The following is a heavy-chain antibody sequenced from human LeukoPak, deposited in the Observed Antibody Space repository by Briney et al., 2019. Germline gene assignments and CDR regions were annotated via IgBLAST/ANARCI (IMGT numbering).Heavy chain of an antibody. CDR3: ARVTGPIVVAYVY. V-gene: IGHV4-34*01. J-gene: IGHJ4*02. D-gene: IGHD2-15*01. Sequence: SETLSLTCAVYGGSFSGYYWSWIRQPPGKGLEWIGEINHSGSTNYNPSLKSRVTISVDTSKNQFSLKLSSVTAADTAVYYCARVTGPIVVAYVYWGQGTLVTVSS. CDR2: INHSGST. CDR1: GGSFSGYY.